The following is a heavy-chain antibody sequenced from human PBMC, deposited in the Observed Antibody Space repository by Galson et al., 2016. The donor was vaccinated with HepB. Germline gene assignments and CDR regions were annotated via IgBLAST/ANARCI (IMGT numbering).Heavy chain of an antibody. CDR2: ITKSGSYI. J-gene: IGHJ4*02. CDR3: AKDRSSCWYCDS. D-gene: IGHD3-3*01. V-gene: IGHV3-21*01. Sequence: SLRLSCAASGFSFSTYDMNWVRQAPGEGLEWISSITKSGSYIYYADSVKGRFTISRDNAKNSLYLQMNSLRADDTAVYFCAKDRSSCWYCDSWGQGTLVTVSS. CDR1: GFSFSTYD.